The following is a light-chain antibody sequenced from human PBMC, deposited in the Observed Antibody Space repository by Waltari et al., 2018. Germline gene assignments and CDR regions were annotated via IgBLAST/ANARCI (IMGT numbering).Light chain of an antibody. V-gene: IGLV4-69*01. J-gene: IGLJ3*02. CDR1: SGHSSTV. CDR2: VNSDGSH. CDR3: QTGGHGTWV. Sequence: QLVLTQSPSASASLGASVKLTCTLSSGHSSTVIAWLQQQPEKGPRYLMKVNSDGSHSKGDEIPDRFSGSTSGAERYLTISSVQPEDEADYYCQTGGHGTWVFGGGTKLTVL.